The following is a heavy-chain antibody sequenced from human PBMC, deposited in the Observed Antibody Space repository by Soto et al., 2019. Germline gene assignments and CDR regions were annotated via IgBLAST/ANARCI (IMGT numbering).Heavy chain of an antibody. D-gene: IGHD6-19*01. CDR3: ATGVAVDAFDI. CDR2: INAYNGNT. CDR1: GYTFTSYA. J-gene: IGHJ3*02. Sequence: ASVKVSCKASGYTFTSYALHWVRQAPGQRLEWMGWINAYNGNTNYARELQDRLTMTTDTSTSTAYMELRSLRSDDTAVYYCATGVAVDAFDIWGQGTMVTVSS. V-gene: IGHV1-18*01.